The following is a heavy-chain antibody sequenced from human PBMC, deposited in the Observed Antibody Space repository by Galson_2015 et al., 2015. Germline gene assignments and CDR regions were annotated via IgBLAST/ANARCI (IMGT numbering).Heavy chain of an antibody. D-gene: IGHD3-10*01. CDR3: ARGLGSTNKRDHRFDP. V-gene: IGHV3-48*02. CDR1: GFIFGTQS. Sequence: SLRLSCAASGFIFGTQSMNWVRQAPGKGLEWVSYISSVSSSINYADSVKGRFTIYRDNAQNSLYLQMDNLRDEDTAVYYCARGLGSTNKRDHRFDPWGQGTLVTVSS. J-gene: IGHJ5*02. CDR2: ISSVSSSI.